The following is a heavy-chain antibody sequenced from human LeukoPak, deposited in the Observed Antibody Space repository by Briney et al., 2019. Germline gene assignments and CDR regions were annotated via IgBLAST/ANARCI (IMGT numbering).Heavy chain of an antibody. CDR2: IIPIFGTA. J-gene: IGHJ4*02. V-gene: IGHV1-69*13. Sequence: GASVKLSCKASGGIFSSYTINWVRQAPGQGLEWMGGIIPIFGTANYAQKFQGRVTITADESTSTAYMELSSLRSEDTAVYYCARVGEPPDYWGQGTLVTVSS. CDR3: ARVGEPPDY. CDR1: GGIFSSYT. D-gene: IGHD1-14*01.